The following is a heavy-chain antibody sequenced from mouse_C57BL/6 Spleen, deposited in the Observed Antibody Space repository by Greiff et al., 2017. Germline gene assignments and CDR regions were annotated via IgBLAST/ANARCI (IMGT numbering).Heavy chain of an antibody. J-gene: IGHJ3*01. Sequence: VQLQQSGAELVKPGASVKLSCTASGFNIKDYYMHWVKQRTEQGLECIGRIDPDDGETKNAPKFQGKATITTDTSSNTSYLQLISLTSEDTAVYYCASPSGNGNYGSWIAYWGQGTLVTVSA. V-gene: IGHV14-2*01. CDR3: ASPSGNGNYGSWIAY. CDR1: GFNIKDYY. CDR2: IDPDDGET. D-gene: IGHD2-1*01.